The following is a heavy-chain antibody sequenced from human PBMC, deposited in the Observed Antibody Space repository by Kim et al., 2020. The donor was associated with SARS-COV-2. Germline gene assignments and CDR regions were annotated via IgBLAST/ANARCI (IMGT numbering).Heavy chain of an antibody. V-gene: IGHV3-23*01. CDR2: R. CDR3: AKSKVAARLCY. D-gene: IGHD6-6*01. J-gene: IGHJ4*02. Sequence: RSYSTSVKGRFTISRDNSKNTLYLQMNSLRAEDTAVYYCAKSKVAARLCYWGQGTLVTVSS.